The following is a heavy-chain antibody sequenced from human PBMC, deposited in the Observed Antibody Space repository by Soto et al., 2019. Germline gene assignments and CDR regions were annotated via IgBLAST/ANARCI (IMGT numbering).Heavy chain of an antibody. V-gene: IGHV1-18*01. CDR2: ISAYNGNT. CDR1: GYTFTSYG. Sequence: ASVKVSCKASGYTFTSYGISWVRQAPGQGLEWMGWISAYNGNTNYAQKLQGRVTMTTDTSTSTAYMELRSLRSDDTAVYYCATQYYDFWSGYYADYYGMDVWGQGTTVTVSS. CDR3: ATQYYDFWSGYYADYYGMDV. J-gene: IGHJ6*02. D-gene: IGHD3-3*01.